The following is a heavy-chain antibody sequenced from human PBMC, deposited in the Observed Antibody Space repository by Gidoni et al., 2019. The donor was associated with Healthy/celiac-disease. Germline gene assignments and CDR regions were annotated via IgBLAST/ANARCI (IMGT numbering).Heavy chain of an antibody. CDR1: GGSFSGYY. D-gene: IGHD3-10*01. CDR3: ARGRGAAPRNNYYYDGMDV. V-gene: IGHV4-34*01. J-gene: IGHJ6*02. Sequence: QVQLQQWGEGLLKPSETLSLTCAVYGGSFSGYYWSWIRQPPGKGLEWIGEINHSGSTNYNPSLKSRVTISVDTSKNHFSLKLSSVTAADTAVYYCARGRGAAPRNNYYYDGMDVWGQGTTVTVSS. CDR2: INHSGST.